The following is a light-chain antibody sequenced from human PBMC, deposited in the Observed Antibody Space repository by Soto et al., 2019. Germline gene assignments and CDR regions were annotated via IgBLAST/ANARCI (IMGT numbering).Light chain of an antibody. CDR2: DAS. Sequence: DIQMTQSPSTLSASVGDRVTITCRASQSISSWLAWYQQKPGKAPKLLIYDASSLESGVPSRFSGSGSGTEFTLTISSLQPDDFANYYCQQYNSYPGTFGQGTKVKIK. J-gene: IGKJ1*01. V-gene: IGKV1-5*01. CDR1: QSISSW. CDR3: QQYNSYPGT.